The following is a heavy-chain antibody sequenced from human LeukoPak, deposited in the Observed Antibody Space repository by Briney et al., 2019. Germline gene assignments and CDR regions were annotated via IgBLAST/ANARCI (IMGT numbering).Heavy chain of an antibody. CDR3: ARDANGDDPVDAFDI. J-gene: IGHJ3*02. D-gene: IGHD4-17*01. CDR2: IKQDGSEK. CDR1: GFTFSSYW. Sequence: GGSLRLSCAASGFTFSSYWMSWVRQAPGKGLEWVANIKQDGSEKYYVDSVKGRFTISRDNAKNSLYLQMNSLRAEDTAVYYCARDANGDDPVDAFDIWGQGTMVTVSS. V-gene: IGHV3-7*01.